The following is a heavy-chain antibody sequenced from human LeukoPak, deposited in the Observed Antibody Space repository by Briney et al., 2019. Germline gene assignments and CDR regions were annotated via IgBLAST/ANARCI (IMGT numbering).Heavy chain of an antibody. V-gene: IGHV3-21*01. J-gene: IGHJ3*02. Sequence: PGGSLRLSCAASGFTFSSYSMNWVRQAPGKGLEWVSSISSSSSYIYYADSVKGRFTISRDNAKNSLYLQMNSLRAEDTAVYYCASDGGYYDPSDIWGQGTMVTFTS. CDR1: GFTFSSYS. CDR2: ISSSSSYI. CDR3: ASDGGYYDPSDI. D-gene: IGHD6-25*01.